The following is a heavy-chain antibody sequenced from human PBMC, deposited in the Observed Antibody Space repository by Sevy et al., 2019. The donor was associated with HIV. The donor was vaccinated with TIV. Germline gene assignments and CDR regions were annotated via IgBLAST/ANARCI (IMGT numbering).Heavy chain of an antibody. J-gene: IGHJ4*02. V-gene: IGHV3-33*08. CDR2: IWYDGTIK. Sequence: GGSLRLSCAASGFTFSSYVMHWVRQAPGKGLEWVALIWYDGTIKYYSDSVKGRFTISRDNSKETLFLQMNSLTPADTAVYYCAGGGGYCGGDCYSIDYWGQGALVTVSS. CDR1: GFTFSSYV. CDR3: AGGGGYCGGDCYSIDY. D-gene: IGHD2-21*02.